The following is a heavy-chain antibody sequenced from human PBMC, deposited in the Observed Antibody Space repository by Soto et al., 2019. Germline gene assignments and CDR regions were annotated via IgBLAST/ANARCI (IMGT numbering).Heavy chain of an antibody. J-gene: IGHJ6*02. Sequence: QVQLVQSGAEVKKPGSSVKVSCKASVGTFSSYAISWVRQAPGQGLEWMGGIIPIFGTANDAQKFQGRVTLIADESTSTAYRELRSLRSEDTAVYYCARDAYYYDSSGYSNAYYCYGMDVWGQGTTVTVSS. V-gene: IGHV1-69*01. D-gene: IGHD3-22*01. CDR3: ARDAYYYDSSGYSNAYYCYGMDV. CDR2: IIPIFGTA. CDR1: VGTFSSYA.